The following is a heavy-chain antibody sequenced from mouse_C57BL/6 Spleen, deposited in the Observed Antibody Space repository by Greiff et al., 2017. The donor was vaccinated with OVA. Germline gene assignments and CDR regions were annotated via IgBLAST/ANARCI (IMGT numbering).Heavy chain of an antibody. Sequence: EVQLQQSGGGLVKPGGSLKLSCAASGFTFSSYAMSWVRQTPEKRLEWVATISDGGSYTYYPDNVKGRFTISRDNAKNNLYLQMSHLKSEDTAMYYCARDRVTTGAMDYWGQGTSVTVSS. V-gene: IGHV5-4*01. D-gene: IGHD2-2*01. CDR1: GFTFSSYA. CDR3: ARDRVTTGAMDY. J-gene: IGHJ4*01. CDR2: ISDGGSYT.